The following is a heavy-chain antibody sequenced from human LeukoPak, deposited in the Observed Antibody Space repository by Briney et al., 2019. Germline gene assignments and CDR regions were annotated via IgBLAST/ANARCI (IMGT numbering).Heavy chain of an antibody. Sequence: SETLSLTCTVSGGSISSYYWSWIRQPPGKGLEWIGYIYTSGSTNYNPSLKSRVTISVDTSKNQFSLKPSSVTAADTAVYYCARGWPPGYYGPDAFDIWGQGTMVTVSS. CDR3: ARGWPPGYYGPDAFDI. CDR1: GGSISSYY. V-gene: IGHV4-4*09. J-gene: IGHJ3*02. CDR2: IYTSGST. D-gene: IGHD3-10*01.